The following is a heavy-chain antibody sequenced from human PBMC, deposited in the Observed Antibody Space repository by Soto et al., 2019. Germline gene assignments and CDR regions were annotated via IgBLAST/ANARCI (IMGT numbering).Heavy chain of an antibody. J-gene: IGHJ4*02. CDR1: GFIFSDYY. V-gene: IGHV3-21*01. D-gene: IGHD3-22*01. Sequence: GGSLRLSCAASGFIFSDYYMNWVRQAPGKGLEWVSSISSSSSYIYYADSVKGRFTISRDNAKNSLYLQMNSLRAEDTAVYYCARDGPDSSGYYRLLDYWGQGTLVTVSS. CDR3: ARDGPDSSGYYRLLDY. CDR2: ISSSSSYI.